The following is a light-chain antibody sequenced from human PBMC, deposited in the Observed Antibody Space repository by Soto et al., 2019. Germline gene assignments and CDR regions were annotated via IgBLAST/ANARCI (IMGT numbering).Light chain of an antibody. V-gene: IGLV1-47*02. Sequence: QSVLTQPPSASGTPGQRVTISCSGSSSNIGSNSVYWYQQLPGTAPKLLINSNNQRPSGVPDRFSGSKSGTSASLAISGLRSEDEADYYCAAWDDSLSGPVFGGGTKLTVL. J-gene: IGLJ3*02. CDR3: AAWDDSLSGPV. CDR2: SNN. CDR1: SSNIGSNS.